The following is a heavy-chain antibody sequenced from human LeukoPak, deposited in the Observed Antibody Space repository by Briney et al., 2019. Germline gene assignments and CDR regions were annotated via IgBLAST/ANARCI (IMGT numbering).Heavy chain of an antibody. CDR2: INPSGGSI. CDR3: ARGDYSSNWSTGDN. CDR1: GYTXTSYY. D-gene: IGHD6-13*01. V-gene: IGHV1-46*01. Sequence: GASVRVSCKASGYTXTSYYIHWVRQAPGQGLEWMGIINPSGGSISYAQKFQGRVTMTRDPSTSTVYMELSSLRSDDTAVYYCARGDYSSNWSTGDNWGQGTLVTVSS. J-gene: IGHJ4*02.